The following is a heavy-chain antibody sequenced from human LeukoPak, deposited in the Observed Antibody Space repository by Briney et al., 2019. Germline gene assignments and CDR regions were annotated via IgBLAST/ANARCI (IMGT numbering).Heavy chain of an antibody. Sequence: ASVKVSCKASGFTFTDYYMHWVRQAPGQGLEWMGWINPNSGGTNYAQKFQGRVTMTRDTSISTAYMELSRLRSDDTAVYYCARVWATYDSGSYYLYWGQGTLVIVSS. D-gene: IGHD3-10*01. CDR2: INPNSGGT. CDR3: ARVWATYDSGSYYLY. CDR1: GFTFTDYY. J-gene: IGHJ4*02. V-gene: IGHV1-2*02.